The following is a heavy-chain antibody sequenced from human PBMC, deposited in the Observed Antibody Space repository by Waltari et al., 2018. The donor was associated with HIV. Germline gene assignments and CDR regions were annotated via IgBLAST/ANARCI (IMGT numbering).Heavy chain of an antibody. V-gene: IGHV4-34*01. J-gene: IGHJ5*02. D-gene: IGHD2-15*01. CDR3: ATRGDCSGGSCYSGPHWFDP. Sequence: QVQLQQWGAGLLKPSETLSLTCAVYGGSFSGYYWSWIRQPPGKGLEWIGEINHSGSTNYNPSLKSRVTISVDTSKNQFSLKLSSVTAADTAVYYCATRGDCSGGSCYSGPHWFDPWGQGTLVTVSS. CDR2: INHSGST. CDR1: GGSFSGYY.